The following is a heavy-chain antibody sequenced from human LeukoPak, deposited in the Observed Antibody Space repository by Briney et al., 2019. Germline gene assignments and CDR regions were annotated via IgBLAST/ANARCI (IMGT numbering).Heavy chain of an antibody. CDR3: ARDINYYDSSGSDAFDI. J-gene: IGHJ3*02. CDR1: GGSISSGGYY. CDR2: IYCSGST. Sequence: SSETLSLTCTVSGGSISSGGYYWSWIRQHPGEGLEWIGYIYCSGSTYYNPSLKSRVTISVDTSKNQFSLKLSSVTAADTAVYYCARDINYYDSSGSDAFDIWGQGTMVTVSS. V-gene: IGHV4-31*03. D-gene: IGHD3-22*01.